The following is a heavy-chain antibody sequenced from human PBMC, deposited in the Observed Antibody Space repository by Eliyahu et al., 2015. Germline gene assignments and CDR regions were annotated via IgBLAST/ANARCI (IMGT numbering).Heavy chain of an antibody. V-gene: IGHV2-70*04. D-gene: IGHD3-22*01. Sequence: QVTLKESGXALVKPTQTLTLTCTFXXFSLSTSGMRGSXIRQPPGKALEXLARIDWDDDKFYSTSLKTRLTIXKDTSKNQVVLTMTNMDPVXTATYYCARIRGLEGSSGYYFDYWGQGILXTVSS. CDR2: IDWDDDK. J-gene: IGHJ4*02. CDR1: XFSLSTSGMR. CDR3: ARIRGLEGSSGYYFDY.